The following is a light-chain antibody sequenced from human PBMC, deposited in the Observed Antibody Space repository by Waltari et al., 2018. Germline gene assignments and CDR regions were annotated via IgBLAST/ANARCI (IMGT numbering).Light chain of an antibody. CDR1: QSVRKY. CDR2: ETS. Sequence: ELVLTQSPGTLSLSPGERATLSCRASQSVRKYLAWYQQKPGQAPRLLIYETSIRATGIADRFSGSGLGTDFSLTISSLDPEDFAVYFCQKYDRLPATFSQGTRVEIK. CDR3: QKYDRLPAT. J-gene: IGKJ1*01. V-gene: IGKV3-20*01.